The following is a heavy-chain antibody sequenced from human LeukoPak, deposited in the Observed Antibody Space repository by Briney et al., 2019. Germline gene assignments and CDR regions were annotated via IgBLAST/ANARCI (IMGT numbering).Heavy chain of an antibody. V-gene: IGHV3-30*18. CDR3: AKDFLGTYYDYVWGSYRYTGFDY. Sequence: GRSLRLSCAASGFTFSSYGMHWVRQAPGKGLEWVAVISYDGSNKYYADSVKGRFTISRDNSKNTLYLQMNSLRAEDTAVYYCAKDFLGTYYDYVWGSYRYTGFDYWGQGTLATVSS. CDR2: ISYDGSNK. D-gene: IGHD3-16*02. CDR1: GFTFSSYG. J-gene: IGHJ4*02.